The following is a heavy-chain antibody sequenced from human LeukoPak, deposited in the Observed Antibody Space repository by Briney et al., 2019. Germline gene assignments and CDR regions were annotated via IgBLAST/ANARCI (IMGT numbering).Heavy chain of an antibody. CDR2: INSNTGKP. V-gene: IGHV7-4-1*02. Sequence: ASVKVSCKASGYTFTNNAINWVRQAPGQGLEWMGWINSNTGKPTYAQNFTGRFVLSLDTSATTAYLEISSLKAEDTAVYYCAGDVVGITVAGDYWGQGTLVTVSS. J-gene: IGHJ4*02. D-gene: IGHD6-19*01. CDR1: GYTFTNNA. CDR3: AGDVVGITVAGDY.